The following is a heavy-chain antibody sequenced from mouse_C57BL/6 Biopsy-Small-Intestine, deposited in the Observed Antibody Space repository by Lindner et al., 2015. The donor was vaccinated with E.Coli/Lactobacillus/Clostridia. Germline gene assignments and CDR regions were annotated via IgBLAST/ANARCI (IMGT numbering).Heavy chain of an antibody. CDR1: GYIFTSYG. CDR3: ARGRVGYAMDY. Sequence: VQLQESGAELARPGASVKLSCKASGYIFTSYGISWVKQRTGQGLEWIGEIYPRSGNTYYNEKFKGKATLTADKSSSTAYMELRGLTSEDSAVYYCARGRVGYAMDYWGQGTSVIVSS. J-gene: IGHJ4*01. D-gene: IGHD1-1*02. CDR2: IYPRSGNT. V-gene: IGHV1-81*01.